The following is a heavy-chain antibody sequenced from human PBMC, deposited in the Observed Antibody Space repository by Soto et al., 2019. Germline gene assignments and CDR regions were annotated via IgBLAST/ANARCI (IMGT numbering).Heavy chain of an antibody. CDR2: ISYDGNNK. D-gene: IGHD3-10*01. CDR3: ATYGPGIS. V-gene: IGHV3-30-3*01. Sequence: QVQLVESGGGVVQPGRSLRLSCAASGFTFNNYAMHWVRQAPGKGLEWVAVISYDGNNKYNADSVKGRFTISRDNSKNTLDLQMNSLRAEDTAVYYCATYGPGISWGKGSLVTVSS. J-gene: IGHJ5*02. CDR1: GFTFNNYA.